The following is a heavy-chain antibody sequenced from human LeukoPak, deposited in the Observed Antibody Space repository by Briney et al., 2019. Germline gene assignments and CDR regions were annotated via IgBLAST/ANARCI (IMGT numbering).Heavy chain of an antibody. D-gene: IGHD3-22*01. CDR3: ARAVEYYYDSSGYSPYSWFDP. J-gene: IGHJ5*02. CDR1: GGSISSYY. V-gene: IGHV4-59*01. Sequence: SETLSLTCTVSGGSISSYYWSWLRQPPGKGLEWIGYIYYSGSTNYNPSLKSRVTISVDTSKNQFSLKLSSVTAADTAVYYCARAVEYYYDSSGYSPYSWFDPWGQGTLVTVPS. CDR2: IYYSGST.